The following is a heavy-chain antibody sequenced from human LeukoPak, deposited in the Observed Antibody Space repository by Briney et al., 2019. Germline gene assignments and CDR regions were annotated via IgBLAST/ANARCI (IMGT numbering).Heavy chain of an antibody. D-gene: IGHD2-8*02. V-gene: IGHV3-23*01. J-gene: IGHJ6*03. CDR1: EFSISHYA. Sequence: TGGSLRLSCTASEFSISHYAMSWVRQAPGKGLGWVSADTSITTSTYYASSVRGRFTISRDNSMNPLYLQMNSLRADDTAVYYCSKAPLGACAGAVCYYLDVWGKGTTVIVSS. CDR3: SKAPLGACAGAVCYYLDV. CDR2: DTSITTST.